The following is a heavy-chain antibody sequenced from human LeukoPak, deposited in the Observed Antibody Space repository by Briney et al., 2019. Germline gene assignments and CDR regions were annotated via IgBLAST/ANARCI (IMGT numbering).Heavy chain of an antibody. CDR1: GFTFSSYS. CDR3: ARGPPRGKYYYMDV. CDR2: ISSSSSYI. D-gene: IGHD1-1*01. Sequence: GGSLRLSCAASGFTFSSYSMNWVRQAPGKGLEWVSSISSSSSYIYYADSVKGRFTLSRDNAKNSLYLQMNSLTAGDTAVYYCARGPPRGKYYYMDVWGKGTTVTVSS. J-gene: IGHJ6*03. V-gene: IGHV3-21*01.